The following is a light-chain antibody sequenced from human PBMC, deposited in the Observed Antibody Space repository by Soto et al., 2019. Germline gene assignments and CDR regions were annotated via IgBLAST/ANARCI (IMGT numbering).Light chain of an antibody. Sequence: QSVLTQPASVSGSPGQSITISCTGTSSDVGNYNLVSWYQQHPGKAPKTIIYEGSKRPSGVSNRFSGSKSGNTASLTISGLQAEDEADYYCCSFAGSDTWVFGGGTQLTVL. CDR1: SSDVGNYNL. CDR3: CSFAGSDTWV. J-gene: IGLJ3*02. CDR2: EGS. V-gene: IGLV2-23*01.